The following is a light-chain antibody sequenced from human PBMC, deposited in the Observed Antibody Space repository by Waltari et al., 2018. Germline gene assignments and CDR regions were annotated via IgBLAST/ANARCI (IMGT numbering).Light chain of an antibody. V-gene: IGKV4-1*01. CDR1: QSVLYSSNNKNY. CDR2: WAS. Sequence: DIVMTQSPASLAVSLGGRATINCKSSQSVLYSSNNKNYLAWYQQKPGQPPKLLIYWASTRESGVPDRFSGSGSGTDFTLTISSLQAEDVAVYYCQQYYSTPSYTFGQGTKLEIK. J-gene: IGKJ2*01. CDR3: QQYYSTPSYT.